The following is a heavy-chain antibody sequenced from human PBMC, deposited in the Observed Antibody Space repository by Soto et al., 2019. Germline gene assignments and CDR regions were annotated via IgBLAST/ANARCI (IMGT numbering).Heavy chain of an antibody. V-gene: IGHV4-61*01. CDR1: GGSVSSGYYY. CDR2: IDYSGST. D-gene: IGHD3-10*01. J-gene: IGHJ6*02. Sequence: TSETLSLTCTVSGGSVSSGYYYWSWIRQPPGKGLEWLGYIDYSGSTNYNPSLKSRVTVSVDTSKNQFSLKLSSVTAADTAVYYCARIVQKDGGLLSNYYYGLDVWGQGTTVTVSS. CDR3: ARIVQKDGGLLSNYYYGLDV.